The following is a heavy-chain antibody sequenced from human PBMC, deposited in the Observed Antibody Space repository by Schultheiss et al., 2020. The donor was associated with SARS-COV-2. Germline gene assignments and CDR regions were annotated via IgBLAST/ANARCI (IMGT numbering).Heavy chain of an antibody. J-gene: IGHJ4*02. CDR3: AKTLQWLGHYFDY. D-gene: IGHD6-19*01. CDR2: MNPNSGDT. Sequence: ASVKVSCKASGYTFTGYYMHWVRQAPGQGLEWMGWMNPNSGDTDYAQKFQGRVTITADESTSTAYMELSSLRSEDTAVYYCAKTLQWLGHYFDYWGQGTLVTVSS. V-gene: IGHV1-2*02. CDR1: GYTFTGYY.